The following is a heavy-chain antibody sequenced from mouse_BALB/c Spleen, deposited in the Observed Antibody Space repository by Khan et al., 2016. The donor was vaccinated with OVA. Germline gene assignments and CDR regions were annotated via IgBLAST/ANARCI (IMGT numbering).Heavy chain of an antibody. J-gene: IGHJ2*01. CDR3: ALIYYYGSGFDY. V-gene: IGHV1S135*01. Sequence: VQLQQPGPELVKPGASVKVSCKASVYSFTDFNMFWGKQSNGKSIGWIGYIDLYNVGNIYNKSFKGKASLTVDKSASTAFMHLNRLKAEDSAVYYLALIYYYGSGFDYWGQGTTVTGSS. CDR2: IDLYNVGN. CDR1: VYSFTDFN. D-gene: IGHD1-1*01.